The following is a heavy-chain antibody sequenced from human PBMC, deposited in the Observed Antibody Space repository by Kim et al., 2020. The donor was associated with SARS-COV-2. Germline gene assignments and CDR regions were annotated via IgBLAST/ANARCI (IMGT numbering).Heavy chain of an antibody. CDR2: IHYSGST. CDR1: GGSISSYY. CDR3: ARDGDYSSGWRWFDP. J-gene: IGHJ5*02. Sequence: SETLSLTCTVSGGSISSYYWSWIRQLPGKGLEWIGYIHYSGSTNYNPSLKSRVTISVDTSKKQFSLKLSSVTAADTAVYYCARDGDYSSGWRWFDPWGQGTLVTVSS. D-gene: IGHD6-19*01. V-gene: IGHV4-59*13.